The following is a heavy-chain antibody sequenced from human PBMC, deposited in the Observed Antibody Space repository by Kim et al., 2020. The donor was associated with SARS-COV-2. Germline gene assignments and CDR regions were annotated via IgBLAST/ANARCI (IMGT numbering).Heavy chain of an antibody. CDR3: AKGLPRYCSGGSCHFDY. Sequence: GGSLRLSCAASGFTFSSYAMSWVRQAPGKGLEWVSAISGSGGSTYYADSVKGRFTISRDNSKNTLYLQMNSLRAEDTAVYYCAKGLPRYCSGGSCHFDYWGQGTLVTVSS. V-gene: IGHV3-23*01. J-gene: IGHJ4*02. CDR1: GFTFSSYA. CDR2: ISGSGGST. D-gene: IGHD2-15*01.